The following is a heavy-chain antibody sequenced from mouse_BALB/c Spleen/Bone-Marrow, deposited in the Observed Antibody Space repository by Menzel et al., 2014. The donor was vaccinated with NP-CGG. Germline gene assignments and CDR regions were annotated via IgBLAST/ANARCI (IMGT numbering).Heavy chain of an antibody. Sequence: EVKLVESGGVLVQPGGSRKLSCAASGFTFSSFGMHWVRQAPEKGLEWVAYISSGSSTVYYADKVMGRFTISRDNPKNTLFLQMTSLRSEDTAMYYCARSGSSSGYFDYWGQGTTLTVSS. D-gene: IGHD1-1*01. J-gene: IGHJ2*01. CDR1: GFTFSSFG. CDR2: ISSGSSTV. V-gene: IGHV5-17*02. CDR3: ARSGSSSGYFDY.